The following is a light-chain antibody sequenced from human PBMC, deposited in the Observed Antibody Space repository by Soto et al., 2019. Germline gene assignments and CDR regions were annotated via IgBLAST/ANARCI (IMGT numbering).Light chain of an antibody. CDR1: TGAVTSGYY. V-gene: IGLV7-43*01. J-gene: IGLJ3*02. CDR2: ITS. CDR3: LLFYGDAWV. Sequence: QAVVTQEPSLTVSPGGTVTLTCASSTGAVTSGYYPNWFQQKAGQAPRVLIYITSNKHSWTPARFSGSLLGGKAALTLSGVQPEDEAEYYCLLFYGDAWVFGGGTKLTVL.